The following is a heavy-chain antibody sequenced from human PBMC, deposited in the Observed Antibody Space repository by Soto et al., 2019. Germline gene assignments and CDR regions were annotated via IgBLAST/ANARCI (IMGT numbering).Heavy chain of an antibody. V-gene: IGHV1-58*01. Sequence: QMQLVQSGPEVKKPGTSVKVSCKASGFTFTSSAVQWVRQARGQRLEWIGWIVVGSGNTNYAQKFQERVTITRDMSTSTAYMELSSLRSEDTAVYYCAAETYCSSTSCSNRYYYYGMDVWGQGTTVTVSS. CDR2: IVVGSGNT. CDR1: GFTFTSSA. J-gene: IGHJ6*02. D-gene: IGHD2-2*01. CDR3: AAETYCSSTSCSNRYYYYGMDV.